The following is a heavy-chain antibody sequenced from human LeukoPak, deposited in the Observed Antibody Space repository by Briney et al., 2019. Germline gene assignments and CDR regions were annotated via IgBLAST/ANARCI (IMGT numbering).Heavy chain of an antibody. CDR2: MYYSGST. J-gene: IGHJ4*02. CDR3: ARVRKYSGSYYFDY. Sequence: SETLSLTCTVSGGSISSSIYYWGWIRQPPGKGLEWIGSMYYSGSTYYNPSLKSRVTVSVDTSKNQFSLKLSSVTAADTAVYYCARVRKYSGSYYFDYWGQGTLVTVSS. V-gene: IGHV4-39*01. CDR1: GGSISSSIYY. D-gene: IGHD3-10*01.